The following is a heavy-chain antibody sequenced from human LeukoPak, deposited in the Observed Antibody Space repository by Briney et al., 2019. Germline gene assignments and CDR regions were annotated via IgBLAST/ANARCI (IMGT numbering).Heavy chain of an antibody. Sequence: SETLSLTCAVYGGSFSGYYWSWIRQPPGKGLEWIGEINHSGSTNYNPSLKSRVTISVDTSKNQFSLKLSSVTAADTAVYYCAAVQYPYYYDGYGMDVWGQGTTVTVSS. CDR2: INHSGST. CDR1: GGSFSGYY. V-gene: IGHV4-34*01. CDR3: AAVQYPYYYDGYGMDV. D-gene: IGHD3-22*01. J-gene: IGHJ6*02.